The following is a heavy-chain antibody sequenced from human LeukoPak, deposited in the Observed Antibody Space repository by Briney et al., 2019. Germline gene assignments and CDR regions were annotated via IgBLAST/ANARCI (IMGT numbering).Heavy chain of an antibody. D-gene: IGHD4-17*01. CDR2: ISAYNGNT. CDR1: GYTFTSYG. J-gene: IGHJ3*02. Sequence: ASVKVSCKASGYTFTSYGISWVRQAPGQGLEWMGWISAYNGNTNYAQKLQGRVTMTTDTSTSTAYMELRSLRSDDTAVYYCARVLFRPHGHAFGIWGQGTMVTVSS. V-gene: IGHV1-18*01. CDR3: ARVLFRPHGHAFGI.